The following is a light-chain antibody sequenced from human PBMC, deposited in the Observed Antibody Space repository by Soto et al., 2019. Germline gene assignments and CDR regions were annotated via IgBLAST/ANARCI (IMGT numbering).Light chain of an antibody. CDR3: SSYAGSNNFDV. CDR1: SSDVGGYNY. CDR2: EVS. J-gene: IGLJ1*01. V-gene: IGLV2-8*01. Sequence: QSALSHPPSASWSPGQSVTISCTGTSSDVGGYNYVSWYQQHPGKAPKLMIYEVSKRPSGVPDRFSGSKSGNTASLTVSGLQAEDEADYYCSSYAGSNNFDVFGTGTKVTVL.